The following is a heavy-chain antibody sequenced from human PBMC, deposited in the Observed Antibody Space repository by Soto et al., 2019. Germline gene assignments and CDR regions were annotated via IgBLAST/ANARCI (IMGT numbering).Heavy chain of an antibody. V-gene: IGHV1-8*01. J-gene: IGHJ3*02. CDR3: AVTYYYDSSNFYADAFDI. Sequence: GASVKVSCKASGYTFTSYDINWVRQATGQGLEWVGRMSPNNGNTGYAQKFQGRVTMTRSTSMSTAYMELSSLRSEDTAVYYCAVTYYYDSSNFYADAFDIWGQGTMVT. D-gene: IGHD3-22*01. CDR1: GYTFTSYD. CDR2: MSPNNGNT.